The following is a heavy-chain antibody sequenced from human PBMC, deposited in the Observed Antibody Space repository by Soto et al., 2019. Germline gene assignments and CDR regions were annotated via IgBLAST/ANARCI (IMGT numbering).Heavy chain of an antibody. D-gene: IGHD3-22*01. CDR2: ISYDGNNK. CDR3: AKGAGRMILGVPPFDN. V-gene: IGHV3-30*18. CDR1: GFTFSNYG. J-gene: IGHJ4*02. Sequence: QVQLVESGGGVVQPGRSLRLSGAASGFTFSNYGMHWVRQAPGKGLEWVAVISYDGNNKYYADSVKGRFTISRDNSQTTVYLQMDSLRTEDTAVYYCAKGAGRMILGVPPFDNWGPGTLIPVSA.